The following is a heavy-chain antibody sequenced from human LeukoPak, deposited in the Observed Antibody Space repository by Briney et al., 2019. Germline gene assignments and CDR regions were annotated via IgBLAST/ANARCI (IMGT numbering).Heavy chain of an antibody. J-gene: IGHJ5*02. CDR3: ARENAVGVPAARGDWFDP. CDR2: ISSSGSTI. CDR1: GFTFSSYE. Sequence: PGGSLRLSCAGSGFTFSSYEMNWVLQAPGKGLEWASYISSSGSTIYYADSVKGRFTISRDNAKNSLYLQMNSLRAEDTVVYYCARENAVGVPAARGDWFDPWGQGKLVTVSS. D-gene: IGHD2-2*01. V-gene: IGHV3-48*03.